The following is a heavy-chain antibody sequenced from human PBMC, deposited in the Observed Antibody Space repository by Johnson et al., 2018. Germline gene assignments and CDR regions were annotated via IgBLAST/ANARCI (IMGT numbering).Heavy chain of an antibody. CDR3: VRGRLGELEY. CDR2: IDHSGVT. V-gene: IGHV4-4*07. D-gene: IGHD3-16*01. Sequence: QVQLQESGPGLVKPSETLSLTCTVSGGSISRYSWTWIRQPPGKGLEYIGSIDHSGVTDFNPSLTSRASMSVDSSKIHFPLNLNSVAAADTAVYYVVRGRLGELEYWGQGTLVIVSS. J-gene: IGHJ4*02. CDR1: GGSISRYS.